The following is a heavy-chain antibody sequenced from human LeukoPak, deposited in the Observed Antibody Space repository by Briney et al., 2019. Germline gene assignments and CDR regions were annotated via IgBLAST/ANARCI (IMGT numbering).Heavy chain of an antibody. CDR1: GASIASGSYH. J-gene: IGHJ5*02. CDR2: ISAGGRT. CDR3: TRGGHDYGGSFDT. V-gene: IGHV4-61*02. D-gene: IGHD4-23*01. Sequence: SETLSLTCAISGASIASGSYHWDWIRQPAGSRPEYIGRISAGGRTNYNPSLKSRLTISKDTSKNHVSLRLSSVTAADTAVYYCTRGGHDYGGSFDTWGQGILVTVSS.